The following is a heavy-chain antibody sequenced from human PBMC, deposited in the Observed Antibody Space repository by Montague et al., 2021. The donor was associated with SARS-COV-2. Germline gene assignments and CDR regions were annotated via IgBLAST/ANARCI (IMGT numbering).Heavy chain of an antibody. V-gene: IGHV4-59*08. J-gene: IGHJ6*02. CDR1: GGSNSRYY. CDR3: ARHRKDYDILTGYSTSFYYDMDV. CDR2: VSDSGR. Sequence: SETLSLTRTLSGGSNSRYYWSWIRQPPGKGLEWIGYVSDSGRDYXPSLKSRVSISVDTSKKLLSLSLSSVTAADTAIYYCARHRKDYDILTGYSTSFYYDMDVWGQGTTVTVSS. D-gene: IGHD3-9*01.